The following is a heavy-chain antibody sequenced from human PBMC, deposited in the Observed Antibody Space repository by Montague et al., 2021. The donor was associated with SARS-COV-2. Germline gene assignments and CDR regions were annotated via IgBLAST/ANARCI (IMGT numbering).Heavy chain of an antibody. Sequence: SEKVSCKASGGTFSSYAISWVRQAPGQGLEWMGGIIPIFGTANYAQKFQGRVTITADESTSTAYMELSSLRSEDTAVYYCARGGSGSYMYYYYYGMDVWGQGTTVTVSS. J-gene: IGHJ6*02. CDR3: ARGGSGSYMYYYYYGMDV. D-gene: IGHD1-26*01. CDR1: GGTFSSYA. CDR2: IIPIFGTA. V-gene: IGHV1-69*13.